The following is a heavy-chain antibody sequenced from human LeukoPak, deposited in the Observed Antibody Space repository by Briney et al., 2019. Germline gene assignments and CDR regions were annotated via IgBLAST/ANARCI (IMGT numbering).Heavy chain of an antibody. J-gene: IGHJ4*02. Sequence: GGSLRLSCAASGFTFSNYAMSWVRQAPEKGLEWVSAITGSGGNTYYADSVKGRFTISRDNSKNTVFLQMNSLRAEDTAVYYCAKWEDYEVGTGYYASDYWGQGTLVTVSS. V-gene: IGHV3-23*01. D-gene: IGHD3/OR15-3a*01. CDR1: GFTFSNYA. CDR3: AKWEDYEVGTGYYASDY. CDR2: ITGSGGNT.